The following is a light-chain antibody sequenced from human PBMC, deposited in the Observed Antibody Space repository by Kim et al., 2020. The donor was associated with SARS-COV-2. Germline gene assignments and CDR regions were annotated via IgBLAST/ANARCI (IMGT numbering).Light chain of an antibody. V-gene: IGLV2-11*01. J-gene: IGLJ3*02. Sequence: SPVKAVTFSCTGTSGDVDGYNYVSWYQQHPGQAPPLMIYDVSKRPSGVPDLFSGSKSGNTASLTISGLQAKDEADYYCCSYASSWVFGGGTQLTVL. CDR3: CSYASSWV. CDR2: DVS. CDR1: SGDVDGYNY.